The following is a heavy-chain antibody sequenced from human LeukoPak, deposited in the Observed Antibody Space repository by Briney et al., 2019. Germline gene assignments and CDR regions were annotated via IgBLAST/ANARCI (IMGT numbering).Heavy chain of an antibody. CDR3: AKGAGYPRYYYYYMDV. D-gene: IGHD5-12*01. CDR1: GFTFSDYY. Sequence: GGSLRLSCAASGFTFSDYYMNWIREAPGKGLEWVSYISSSGSTIFYTDSVKGRFTISRDNAKNSLYLQMNSLRTDDTAVYYCAKGAGYPRYYYYYMDVWGKGTTVTVSS. V-gene: IGHV3-11*01. CDR2: ISSSGSTI. J-gene: IGHJ6*03.